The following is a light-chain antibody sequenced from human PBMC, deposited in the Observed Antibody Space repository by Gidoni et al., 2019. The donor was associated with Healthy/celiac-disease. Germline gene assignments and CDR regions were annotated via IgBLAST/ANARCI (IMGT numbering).Light chain of an antibody. CDR1: QSISSY. V-gene: IGKV1-39*01. Sequence: DIQMTQSPSSLSASVGDRVTITCRASQSISSYLNWYQQKPGKAPKLLFYSASSLQSGVPSRFSGSGSGTDFTLTISSLQPEDFATYYCQQCYSTPVTFXQXTKVEIK. J-gene: IGKJ1*01. CDR2: SAS. CDR3: QQCYSTPVT.